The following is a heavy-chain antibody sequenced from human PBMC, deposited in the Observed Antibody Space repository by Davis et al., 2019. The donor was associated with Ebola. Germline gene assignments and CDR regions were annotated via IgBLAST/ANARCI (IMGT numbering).Heavy chain of an antibody. D-gene: IGHD3-22*01. CDR3: ARDQDESSGYYEGTYAFDI. V-gene: IGHV3-53*01. Sequence: GEFLKISCVASEYSVSTNFLSWVRQAPGKGLEWVSVISNDGITNYIDSVKGRFTISRDSSKETFYLQMNSLRDEDTAVYYCARDQDESSGYYEGTYAFDIWGQGAMVTVSA. CDR2: ISNDGIT. CDR1: EYSVSTNF. J-gene: IGHJ3*02.